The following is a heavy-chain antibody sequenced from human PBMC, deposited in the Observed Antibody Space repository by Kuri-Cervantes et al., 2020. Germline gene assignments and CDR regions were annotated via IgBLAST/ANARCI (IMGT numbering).Heavy chain of an antibody. J-gene: IGHJ4*02. CDR1: GFTFSSYS. Sequence: GESLKIFCAASGFTFSSYSMNWVRQAPGKGLEWVSSISSSSSYIYYADSVKGRFTISRDNSKNTLYLQMNSLRAEDTAVYYCAKDRLRWPSDFDYWGQGTLVTVSS. D-gene: IGHD4-23*01. CDR2: ISSSSSYI. CDR3: AKDRLRWPSDFDY. V-gene: IGHV3-21*04.